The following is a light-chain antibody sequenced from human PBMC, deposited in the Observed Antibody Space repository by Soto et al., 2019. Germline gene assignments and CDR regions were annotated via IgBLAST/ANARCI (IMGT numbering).Light chain of an antibody. V-gene: IGKV1-39*01. CDR2: AAS. CDR1: QSISSY. J-gene: IGKJ2*01. Sequence: DIQMTQSPSSLSASVGDRVTITCRASQSISSYLNWYQQKPGKAPKLLIYAASILQSGVPSRFSGTGTGTDFTLTISSLQPEDFATYYCQQSYSTPYTFGQGTNLEIK. CDR3: QQSYSTPYT.